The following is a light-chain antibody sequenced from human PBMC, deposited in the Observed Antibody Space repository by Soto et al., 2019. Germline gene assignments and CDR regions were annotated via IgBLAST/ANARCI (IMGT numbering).Light chain of an antibody. J-gene: IGKJ4*01. V-gene: IGKV1-39*01. Sequence: DIQMTQSPSSLSASVGDRVTITCRASQSVSSHLNWYQQKPGKAPKLRIYAASSLQSGVPSRFCGSGSGTDFTLTISSIQPEDFSTYSCQHSHSAPLTFGGGTKVEIK. CDR3: QHSHSAPLT. CDR1: QSVSSH. CDR2: AAS.